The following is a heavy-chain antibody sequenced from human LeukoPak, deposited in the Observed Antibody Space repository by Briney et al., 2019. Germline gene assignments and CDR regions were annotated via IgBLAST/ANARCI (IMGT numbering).Heavy chain of an antibody. CDR2: ISWNSGSI. Sequence: GGSLRLSCAASGFTFSNAWMSWVRQAPGKGLEWVSGISWNSGSIGYADSVKGRFTISRDNAKNSLYLQMNSLRAEDTALYYCAKGHNWKLGPYYLDYWGQGTLVTVSS. D-gene: IGHD1-1*01. V-gene: IGHV3-9*01. CDR1: GFTFSNAW. CDR3: AKGHNWKLGPYYLDY. J-gene: IGHJ4*02.